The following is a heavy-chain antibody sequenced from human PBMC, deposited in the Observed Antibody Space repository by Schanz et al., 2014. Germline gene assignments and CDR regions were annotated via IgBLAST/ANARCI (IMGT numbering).Heavy chain of an antibody. J-gene: IGHJ6*03. D-gene: IGHD4-17*01. CDR3: ARDGDRFYHNYYMDV. V-gene: IGHV3-48*01. CDR1: GASISSSNW. CDR2: IDGKSTTV. Sequence: VQLQESGPGLVKPSGTLSLTCAVSGASISSSNWWSWVRQPPGKGLEWLSYIDGKSTTVYYADSVKGRFTVSRDNARNSLYLHMNTLGAEDTAVYYCARDGDRFYHNYYMDVWGKGTTVTVSS.